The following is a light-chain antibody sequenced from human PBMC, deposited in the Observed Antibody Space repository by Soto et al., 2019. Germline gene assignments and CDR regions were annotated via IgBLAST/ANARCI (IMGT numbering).Light chain of an antibody. Sequence: DVVMTQSPLSLPVTLGQPASISCRSSQSLVYSDGNTYLNWFQQRPGQTPRRLFYKVSNRDSGVPDRFSGSGSGTDFTLKISRVEAEDVGVYYCMQGTRWPRTFGEGTKVEIK. J-gene: IGKJ1*01. CDR2: KVS. CDR3: MQGTRWPRT. V-gene: IGKV2-30*01. CDR1: QSLVYSDGNTY.